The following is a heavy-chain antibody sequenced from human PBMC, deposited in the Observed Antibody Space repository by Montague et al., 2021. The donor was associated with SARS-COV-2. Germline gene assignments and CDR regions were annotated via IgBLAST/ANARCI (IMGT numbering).Heavy chain of an antibody. D-gene: IGHD1/OR15-1a*01. CDR3: ARVGEDSWNNVGGMDV. CDR1: GYTFTNYW. J-gene: IGHJ6*02. CDR2: IYPVDSDS. Sequence: QSGAEVKKPGESLKISCKGSGYTFTNYWIGWVHQMPGKGLEWMGIIYPVDSDSRYSPSFQGQISISADKSINTAYLQWSRLKASDTAMYYCARVGEDSWNNVGGMDVWGQGTTVTVSS. V-gene: IGHV5-51*07.